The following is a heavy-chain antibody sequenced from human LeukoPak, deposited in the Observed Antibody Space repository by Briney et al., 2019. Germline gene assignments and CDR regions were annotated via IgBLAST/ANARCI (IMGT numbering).Heavy chain of an antibody. D-gene: IGHD6-19*01. CDR1: GGSFSGYY. CDR3: ARHSQWLVRVFDY. V-gene: IGHV4-34*01. Sequence: SETLSLTCAVYGGSFSGYYWSWIRQPPGKGLEWIGEINHSGSTNYNPSLKSRVTISVDTSKNQFSLKLSSVTAADTAVYYCARHSQWLVRVFDYWGQGTLVTVSS. J-gene: IGHJ4*02. CDR2: INHSGST.